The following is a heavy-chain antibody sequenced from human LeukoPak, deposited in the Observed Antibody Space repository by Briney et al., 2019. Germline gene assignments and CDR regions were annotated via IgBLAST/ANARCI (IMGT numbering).Heavy chain of an antibody. Sequence: SGPALVKPTQTLTLTCTFSGFSLSTSGMCVSWIRQPPGKALEWLARIDWDDDKYYSTSLKTRLTISKDTSKNQVVLTMTNMDPVDTATYYCARDYDSSGYYQGAYDYWGQGTLVTVSS. D-gene: IGHD3-22*01. CDR1: GFSLSTSGMC. J-gene: IGHJ4*02. CDR3: ARDYDSSGYYQGAYDY. CDR2: IDWDDDK. V-gene: IGHV2-70*11.